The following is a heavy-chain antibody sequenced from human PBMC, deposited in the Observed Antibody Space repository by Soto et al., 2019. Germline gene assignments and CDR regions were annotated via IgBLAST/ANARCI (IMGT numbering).Heavy chain of an antibody. Sequence: QVQLVQSGAEVKKPGASVKVSCKASGYTFTSYGISWVRQAPGQGLEWMGWISAYNGNTNYAQKLQGRVTMTTDTSTSTAYMELRSLRSDDTAVYYCARDFLLNGWGDYVFLKGWGQGTLVTVSS. J-gene: IGHJ4*02. CDR1: GYTFTSYG. D-gene: IGHD4-17*01. V-gene: IGHV1-18*01. CDR3: ARDFLLNGWGDYVFLKG. CDR2: ISAYNGNT.